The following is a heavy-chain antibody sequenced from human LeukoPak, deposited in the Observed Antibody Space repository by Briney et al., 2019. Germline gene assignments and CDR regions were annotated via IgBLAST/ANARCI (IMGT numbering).Heavy chain of an antibody. V-gene: IGHV4-34*01. J-gene: IGHJ4*02. CDR1: GGSLSGYY. D-gene: IGHD6-19*01. Sequence: SETLSLTCAVYGGSLSGYYWSWIRQPPGKGLEWIGEINHSGSTNYNPSLKSRVTISVDTSKNQFSLKLSSVTAADTAVYYCARGSRIAVANLLPYYFDYWGQGTLVTVSS. CDR3: ARGSRIAVANLLPYYFDY. CDR2: INHSGST.